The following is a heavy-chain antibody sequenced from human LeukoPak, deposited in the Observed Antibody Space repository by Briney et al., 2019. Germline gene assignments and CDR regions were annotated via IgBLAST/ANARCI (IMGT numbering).Heavy chain of an antibody. Sequence: SETLSLTCTVSGGSISSYYWSWIRQPPGKGLEWIGYIYYSESTNYNPSLKSRVTISVDTSKNQFSLKLSSVTAADTAVYYCARVDGDYLGYYGMDVWGQGTTVTVSS. CDR3: ARVDGDYLGYYGMDV. CDR1: GGSISSYY. J-gene: IGHJ6*02. CDR2: IYYSEST. D-gene: IGHD4-17*01. V-gene: IGHV4-59*08.